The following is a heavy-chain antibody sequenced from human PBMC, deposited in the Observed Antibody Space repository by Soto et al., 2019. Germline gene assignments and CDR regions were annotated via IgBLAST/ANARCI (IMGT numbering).Heavy chain of an antibody. J-gene: IGHJ4*02. CDR2: ISFDGSTK. Sequence: QVQLVESGGGVVQPGTSLRLSCAASGFTFSSSAMHWVRQAPGKGLEWVAFISFDGSTKYYADSLKGRFTISRDNSRNTLYLQMNTLRDEDTALYYSPRSQLTGYFDYWGQGALVTVSS. CDR1: GFTFSSSA. D-gene: IGHD1-1*01. V-gene: IGHV3-30*04. CDR3: PRSQLTGYFDY.